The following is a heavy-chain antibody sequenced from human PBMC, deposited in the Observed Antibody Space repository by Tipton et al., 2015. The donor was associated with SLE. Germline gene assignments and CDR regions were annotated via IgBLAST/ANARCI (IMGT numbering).Heavy chain of an antibody. CDR1: GGTFSSYT. D-gene: IGHD4-17*01. CDR3: ARDLLRVTVTRSFDY. J-gene: IGHJ4*02. V-gene: IGHV1-18*01. Sequence: QSGPEVKKPGSSVKVSCKASGGTFSSYTISWVRQAPGQGLEWMGWISAYNGDTNYVQKLQGRLTMTTDTSTSTAYMELRSLRSDDTAVYYCARDLLRVTVTRSFDYWGQGTLVTVSS. CDR2: ISAYNGDT.